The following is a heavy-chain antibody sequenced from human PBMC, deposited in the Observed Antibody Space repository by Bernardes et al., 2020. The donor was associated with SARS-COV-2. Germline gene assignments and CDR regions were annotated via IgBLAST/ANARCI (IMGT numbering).Heavy chain of an antibody. D-gene: IGHD6-13*01. J-gene: IGHJ4*02. Sequence: SEPLSLTCTVSGGSISSAGYYWNWVRQHPGKGLEWIGYTYSSGSTYYNPSLRSRVAMSLDTSKNQFYLKLTSVTAADTAVYYCASYLGRIAASGTFNCWGQGTLVTVSS. CDR1: GGSISSAGYY. CDR2: TYSSGST. V-gene: IGHV4-31*03. CDR3: ASYLGRIAASGTFNC.